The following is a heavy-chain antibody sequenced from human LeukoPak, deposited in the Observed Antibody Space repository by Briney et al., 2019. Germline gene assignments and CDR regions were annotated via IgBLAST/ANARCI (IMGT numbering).Heavy chain of an antibody. J-gene: IGHJ6*03. CDR1: GGSISSYY. V-gene: IGHV4-4*07. CDR2: IYTSGST. D-gene: IGHD3-3*02. CDR3: ARFNIRANYYYYMDV. Sequence: SETLSLTCTVSGGSISSYYWSWIRQPAGKGLEWIGRIYTSGSTNYNPSLKSRVTMSVDTSKNQPSLKLSSVTAADTAVYYCARFNIRANYYYYMDVWGKGTTVTVSS.